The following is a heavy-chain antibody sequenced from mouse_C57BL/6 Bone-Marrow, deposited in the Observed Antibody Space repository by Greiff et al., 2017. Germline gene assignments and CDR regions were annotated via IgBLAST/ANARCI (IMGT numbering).Heavy chain of an antibody. V-gene: IGHV5-17*01. CDR3: AREMITTTDGYVDY. J-gene: IGHJ2*01. D-gene: IGHD2-4*01. CDR2: ISSGSSTI. Sequence: EVKLMESGGGLVKPGGSLKLSCAASGFTFSDYGMHWVRQAPEKGLEWVAYISSGSSTIYYADTVKGRFTISRDNAKNTLFLQMTSLRSEDTAMYYWAREMITTTDGYVDYWGQGTTLTVSS. CDR1: GFTFSDYG.